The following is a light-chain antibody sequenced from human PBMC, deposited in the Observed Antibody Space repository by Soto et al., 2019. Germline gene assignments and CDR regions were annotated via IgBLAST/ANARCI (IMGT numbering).Light chain of an antibody. CDR2: KAS. CDR1: QTISSW. Sequence: DIPMTQSPSTLSGSVGDRVTITCRASQTISSWLAWYQQKPGKAPKLMIYKASTLKSGVPSRFSGSGSGTEFTLTISSLQPDDFATHYCQQYNSYWTFGQGTKVEIK. CDR3: QQYNSYWT. V-gene: IGKV1-5*03. J-gene: IGKJ1*01.